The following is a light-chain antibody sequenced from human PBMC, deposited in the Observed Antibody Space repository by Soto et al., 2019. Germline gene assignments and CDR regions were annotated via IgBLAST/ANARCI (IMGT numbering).Light chain of an antibody. CDR2: DAS. CDR3: QQRSNWPLT. J-gene: IGKJ4*01. V-gene: IGKV3-11*01. CDR1: QSVSSY. Sequence: EIVLTQSPATLSLSPGERATLSCRASQSVSSYLAWYQQKPGQAPRLLIYDASNRATGITARFSGSGSGTDFTLSISSLEPEDFVVYYCQQRSNWPLTFGGGTKVEIK.